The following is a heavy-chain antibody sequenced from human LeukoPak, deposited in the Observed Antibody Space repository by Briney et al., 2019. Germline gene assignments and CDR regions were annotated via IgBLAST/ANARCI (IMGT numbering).Heavy chain of an antibody. CDR3: ASTVLAYYDSSGSSFDY. CDR1: GGSISSGGYY. V-gene: IGHV4-31*03. Sequence: SETLSLTCTVSGGSISSGGYYWSWIRQHPGKGLEWIGYIYYSGSTYYNPSLKSRVTISVDTSKNQFSLKLSSVTAADTAVYYCASTVLAYYDSSGSSFDYWGQGTLVTVSS. D-gene: IGHD3-22*01. J-gene: IGHJ4*02. CDR2: IYYSGST.